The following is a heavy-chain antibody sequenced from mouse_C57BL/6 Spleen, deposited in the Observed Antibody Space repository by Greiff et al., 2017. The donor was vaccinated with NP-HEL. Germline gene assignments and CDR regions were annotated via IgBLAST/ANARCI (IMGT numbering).Heavy chain of an antibody. Sequence: QVQLKESGAELVRPGASVKMSCKASGYTFTSYNMHWVKQTPRQGLEWIGAIYPGNGDTSYNQKLKGKATLTVDKSSSTAYMQLSSLTSEDSAVYFCARSHYYGSSYGAMDYWGQGTSVTVSS. J-gene: IGHJ4*01. CDR2: IYPGNGDT. V-gene: IGHV1-12*01. D-gene: IGHD1-1*01. CDR3: ARSHYYGSSYGAMDY. CDR1: GYTFTSYN.